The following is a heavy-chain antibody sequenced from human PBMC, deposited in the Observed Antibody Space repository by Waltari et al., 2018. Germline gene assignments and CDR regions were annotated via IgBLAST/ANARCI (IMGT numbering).Heavy chain of an antibody. J-gene: IGHJ6*02. CDR3: AGTEWSYYYYGMDV. D-gene: IGHD3-3*01. Sequence: QVQLQQSGPGLVKPSQTLSPTCAISGDSVSSNSAAWNWIRQSPSRGLEWLGRTYYRSKWYNDYAVAVKSRITINPDTSKNQFSLHLNSVTPEDTAVYYCAGTEWSYYYYGMDVWGQGTTVTVSS. CDR1: GDSVSSNSAA. V-gene: IGHV6-1*01. CDR2: TYYRSKWYN.